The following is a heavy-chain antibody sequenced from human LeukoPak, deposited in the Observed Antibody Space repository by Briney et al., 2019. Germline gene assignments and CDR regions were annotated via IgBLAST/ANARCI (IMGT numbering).Heavy chain of an antibody. V-gene: IGHV4-39*01. CDR1: GGSISSSSYY. CDR2: IYYSGST. CDR3: ARTGENGGYTTTFDY. Sequence: PSETLFLTCSVSGGSISSSSYYWGWIRQPPGKGLEWIGSIYYSGSTYYNPSLKSRVTISVDTSKNQFSLKLSSVTAADTAVYYCARTGENGGYTTTFDYWGQGALVTVSS. J-gene: IGHJ4*02. D-gene: IGHD4-23*01.